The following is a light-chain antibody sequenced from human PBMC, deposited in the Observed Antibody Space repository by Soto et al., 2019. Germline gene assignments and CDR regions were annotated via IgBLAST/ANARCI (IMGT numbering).Light chain of an antibody. CDR3: LQYNSLPYT. CDR2: KTS. J-gene: IGKJ2*01. V-gene: IGKV1-5*03. CDR1: QNVNIW. Sequence: DIQVTQSPSTLSAFVGDRVILTCRASQNVNIWLAWDQQRPRKAPKLLIYKTSSLESGVPSRFSGSGSGTEFTLTISSLETDDFGTYFCLQYNSLPYTFGQGTKLEIK.